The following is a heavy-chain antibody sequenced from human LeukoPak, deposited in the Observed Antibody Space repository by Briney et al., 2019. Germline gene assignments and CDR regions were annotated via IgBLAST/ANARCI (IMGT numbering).Heavy chain of an antibody. CDR1: GFTFSDYY. CDR2: ISSSGSTI. CDR3: ASKLGMTGTTGYYYYYMDV. J-gene: IGHJ6*03. Sequence: GGSLRLSCAASGFTFSDYYMSWIRQAPGKGLEWVSYISSSGSTIYYADSVKGRFTISRDNAKNSLYLQMNSLRAEDTAVYYCASKLGMTGTTGYYYYYMDVWGKGTTVTVSS. D-gene: IGHD1-7*01. V-gene: IGHV3-11*01.